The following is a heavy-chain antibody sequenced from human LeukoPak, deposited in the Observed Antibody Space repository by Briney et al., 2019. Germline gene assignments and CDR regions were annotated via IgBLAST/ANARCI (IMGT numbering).Heavy chain of an antibody. CDR1: GYTFTSYG. J-gene: IGHJ4*02. Sequence: ASVKVSCKASGYTFTSYGISWVRQAPGQGLEWMGWISAYNGNTNDAQKMQGRVTMTTDTSTSTAYMELRSLRSDDTAVYYCARERSYDYVWGSYRLWDYWGQGTLVTVS. D-gene: IGHD3-16*02. CDR3: ARERSYDYVWGSYRLWDY. V-gene: IGHV1-18*01. CDR2: ISAYNGNT.